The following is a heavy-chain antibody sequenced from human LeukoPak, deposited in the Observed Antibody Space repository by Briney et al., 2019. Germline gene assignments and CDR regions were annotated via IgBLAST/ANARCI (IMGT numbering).Heavy chain of an antibody. CDR2: ISYDGSNK. J-gene: IGHJ6*03. CDR3: ARGRMDYYDSSGYYPGNYYYYMDV. V-gene: IGHV3-30-3*01. D-gene: IGHD3-22*01. CDR1: GFTFSSYA. Sequence: PGGSLRLSCAASGFTFSSYAMHWVRQAPGKGLEWVAVISYDGSNKYYADSVKGQFTISRDNSKNTLYLQMNSLRAEDTAVYYCARGRMDYYDSSGYYPGNYYYYMDVWGKGTTVTVSS.